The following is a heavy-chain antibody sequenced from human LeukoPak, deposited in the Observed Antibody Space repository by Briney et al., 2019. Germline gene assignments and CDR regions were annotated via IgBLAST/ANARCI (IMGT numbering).Heavy chain of an antibody. CDR2: ISYDGSNK. CDR3: ARDRNIVVVVAAPASLDY. J-gene: IGHJ4*02. D-gene: IGHD2-15*01. V-gene: IGHV3-30*04. CDR1: GFTFSRYA. Sequence: GGSLRLSCAASGFTFSRYAMSGVRQAPGKGLEWVAVISYDGSNKYYADSVKGRFTISRDNSKNTLYLQMNSLRAEDTAVYYCARDRNIVVVVAAPASLDYWGQGTLVTVSS.